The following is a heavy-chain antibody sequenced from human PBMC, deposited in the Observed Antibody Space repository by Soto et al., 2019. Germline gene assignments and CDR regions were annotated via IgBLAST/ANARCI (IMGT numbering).Heavy chain of an antibody. V-gene: IGHV1-69*04. CDR2: IIPILGIA. CDR1: GGSXSSYT. CDR3: ARDRDILTGYSGAFDT. J-gene: IGHJ3*02. Sequence: ASVKVSCKASGGSXSSYTISWVRQAPGQGLEWMGRIIPILGIANYAQKFQGRVTITADKSTSTAYMELSSLRSEGTAVYYCARDRDILTGYSGAFDTWGQGTMVTVSS. D-gene: IGHD3-9*01.